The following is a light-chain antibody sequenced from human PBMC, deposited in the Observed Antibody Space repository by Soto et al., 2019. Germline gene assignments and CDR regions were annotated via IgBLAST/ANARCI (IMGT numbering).Light chain of an antibody. J-gene: IGLJ1*01. V-gene: IGLV2-14*01. CDR3: SSYTSSTTLYV. Sequence: QSALTQPASVSGSPGQSITISCTGTSSDVGGYSYVSWYQQHPGKAPKLMIYDVSNRPSGVSNRFSGSKSGNTASLTISGLQAEDEADYCCSSYTSSTTLYVFGTGTKLTVL. CDR1: SSDVGGYSY. CDR2: DVS.